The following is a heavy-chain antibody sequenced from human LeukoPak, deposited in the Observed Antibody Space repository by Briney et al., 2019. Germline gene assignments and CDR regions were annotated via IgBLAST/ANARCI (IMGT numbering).Heavy chain of an antibody. CDR1: GFTFSSYE. CDR2: ISSSGSTI. CDR3: ARETYGSGSYLYFAY. Sequence: GGSLRLSCAASGFTFSSYEMNWVRQAPGKGLEWVSYISSSGSTIYYADSVKGRFTISRDNAKNSLYLQMNSLRAEDTAVYYCARETYGSGSYLYFAYWGQGTLVTVSS. V-gene: IGHV3-48*03. J-gene: IGHJ4*02. D-gene: IGHD3-10*01.